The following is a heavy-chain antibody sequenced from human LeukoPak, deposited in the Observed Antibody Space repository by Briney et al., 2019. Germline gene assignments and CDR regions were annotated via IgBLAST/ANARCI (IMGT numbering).Heavy chain of an antibody. D-gene: IGHD3-3*01. J-gene: IGHJ4*02. CDR2: IIPILGIA. V-gene: IGHV1-69*04. CDR1: GGTFSSYA. Sequence: ASVKVSCKSSGGTFSSYAIRWVRQAPGQGLAWMGRIIPILGIANYAQKFQGRVTITADKSTSTAYMELSSLRSEDTAVYYCARVYGLGGYSTGDFDYWGQGTLVTVSS. CDR3: ARVYGLGGYSTGDFDY.